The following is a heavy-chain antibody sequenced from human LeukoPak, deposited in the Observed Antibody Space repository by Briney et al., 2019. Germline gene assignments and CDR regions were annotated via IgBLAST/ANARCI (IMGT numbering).Heavy chain of an antibody. V-gene: IGHV1-2*02. J-gene: IGHJ4*02. CDR2: INPNSGGT. CDR1: GYTFTGYY. CDR3: ARVGPLVRGATIHFDY. Sequence: ASVKVSCKASGYTFTGYYMHWVRQAPGQGPEWVGWINPNSGGTNYAQKFQGRVTMTRDTSISTAYMELSRLRSEDTAVYYCARVGPLVRGATIHFDYWGQGTLVTVSS. D-gene: IGHD3-10*01.